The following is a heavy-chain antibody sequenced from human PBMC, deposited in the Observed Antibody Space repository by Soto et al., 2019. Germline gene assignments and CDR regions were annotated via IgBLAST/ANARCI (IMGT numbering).Heavy chain of an antibody. CDR2: ISYDGSNK. D-gene: IGHD3-10*01. CDR3: AKDKGESVFEADAFDI. V-gene: IGHV3-30*18. CDR1: GFTFSSYG. Sequence: GGSLRLSCAASGFTFSSYGMHWVRQAPGKGLEWVAVISYDGSNKYYADSVKGRFTISRDNSKNTLYLQMNSLRAEDTAVYYCAKDKGESVFEADAFDIWGQGTMVTVSS. J-gene: IGHJ3*02.